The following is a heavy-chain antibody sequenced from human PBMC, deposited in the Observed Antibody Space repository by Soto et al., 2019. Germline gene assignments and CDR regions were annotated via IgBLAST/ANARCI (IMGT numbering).Heavy chain of an antibody. CDR3: ARTSSIAARPSAFDI. D-gene: IGHD6-6*01. CDR2: IWYDGSNK. CDR1: GFTFSNAW. J-gene: IGHJ3*02. Sequence: PGGSLRLSCAASGFTFSNAWMSWVRQAPGKGLEWVAVIWYDGSNKYYADSVKGRFTISRDNSKNTLYLQMNSLRAEDTAVYYCARTSSIAARPSAFDIWGQGTMVTVSS. V-gene: IGHV3-33*08.